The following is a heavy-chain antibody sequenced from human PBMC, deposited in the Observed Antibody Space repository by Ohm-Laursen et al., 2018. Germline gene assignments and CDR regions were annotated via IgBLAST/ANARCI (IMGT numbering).Heavy chain of an antibody. J-gene: IGHJ3*02. Sequence: PTQTLTLTCTFSGFSLSTSGVGVGWIRQPPGKALEWLALIYWDDDKRYSPSLKSRLTITKDTSKNQVVLTMTNMDPVDTATYYCAHLSTAAAGNAFDIWGQGTMVTVSS. CDR1: GFSLSTSGVG. CDR3: AHLSTAAAGNAFDI. D-gene: IGHD6-13*01. CDR2: IYWDDDK. V-gene: IGHV2-5*02.